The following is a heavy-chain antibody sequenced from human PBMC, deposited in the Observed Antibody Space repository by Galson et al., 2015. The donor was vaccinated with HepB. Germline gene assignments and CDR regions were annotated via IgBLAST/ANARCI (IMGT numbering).Heavy chain of an antibody. CDR1: GFTFTRHG. CDR3: ARENIVVLTGATSPDIYSYYYMDV. CDR2: ISRNGVNT. D-gene: IGHD2-2*01. J-gene: IGHJ6*03. Sequence: SLRLSCAASGFTFTRHGMSWVRQAPGEGLEWVSAISRNGVNTNYTDSVKGRFSISRDNSKSTLYLQMNSLRAEDTAVYYCARENIVVLTGATSPDIYSYYYMDVWGRGTTVTVSS. V-gene: IGHV3-23*01.